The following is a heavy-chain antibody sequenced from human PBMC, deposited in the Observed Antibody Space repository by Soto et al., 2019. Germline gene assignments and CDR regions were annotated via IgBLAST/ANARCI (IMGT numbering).Heavy chain of an antibody. CDR2: LYWDGDR. J-gene: IGHJ6*03. D-gene: IGHD4-4*01. Sequence: QITLRESGPTLVKATQTLTLTGSFSGFSLSTSGVVVGWIRQPPVKALEWLALLYWDGDRRYSPSLNSRLTIIKDTSKNQVVLTMTNMDPVDTGTYYCAHYTVDTYMDVWGKGTTVTVSS. CDR1: GFSLSTSGVV. CDR3: AHYTVDTYMDV. V-gene: IGHV2-5*02.